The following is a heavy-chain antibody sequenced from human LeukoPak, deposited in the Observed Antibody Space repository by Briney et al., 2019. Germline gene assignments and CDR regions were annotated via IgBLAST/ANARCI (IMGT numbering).Heavy chain of an antibody. J-gene: IGHJ4*02. CDR3: AKDVEPTSGYYRVAFDY. Sequence: GGSLRLSCAASGFTFNNYAMNWVRQAPGKGLEWVTGISDSGGGTFYADSVKGRFTISRDNSKNTLYLQMNSLRAEDTAVYYCAKDVEPTSGYYRVAFDYWGQGTLVTVSS. V-gene: IGHV3-23*01. CDR1: GFTFNNYA. CDR2: ISDSGGGT. D-gene: IGHD3-22*01.